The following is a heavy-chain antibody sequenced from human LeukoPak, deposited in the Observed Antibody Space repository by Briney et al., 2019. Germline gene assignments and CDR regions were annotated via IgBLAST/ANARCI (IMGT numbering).Heavy chain of an antibody. CDR2: ISGSGGST. CDR3: AKDISSVAKDDAFDI. V-gene: IGHV3-23*01. D-gene: IGHD3-16*02. J-gene: IGHJ3*02. CDR1: GFTFSSYA. Sequence: PGGSLRLSCAASGFTFSSYAMSWVRQAPGKGLEWVSAISGSGGSTYYADSVKGRFTISRDNAKNSLYLQMNSLRAEDTALYYCAKDISSVAKDDAFDIWGQGTMVTVSS.